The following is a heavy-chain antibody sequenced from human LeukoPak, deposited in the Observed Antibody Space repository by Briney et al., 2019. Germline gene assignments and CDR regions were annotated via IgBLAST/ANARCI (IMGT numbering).Heavy chain of an antibody. J-gene: IGHJ3*02. D-gene: IGHD1-7*01. Sequence: GPSVKVSCKASGGTFSSYAISWVRQAPGQGLEWMGGIIPIFGTANYAQKFQGRVTITADKSTSTAYMELSSLRSEDTAVYYCARGMHNWNYADAFDIWGQGTMVTVSS. CDR3: ARGMHNWNYADAFDI. CDR1: GGTFSSYA. CDR2: IIPIFGTA. V-gene: IGHV1-69*06.